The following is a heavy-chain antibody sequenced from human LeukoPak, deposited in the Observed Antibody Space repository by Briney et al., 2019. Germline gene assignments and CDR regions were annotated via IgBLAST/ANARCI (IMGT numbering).Heavy chain of an antibody. CDR1: GFTFSSYW. V-gene: IGHV3-74*01. D-gene: IGHD5-18*01. CDR3: ARDLDTVSRNSPDY. J-gene: IGHJ4*02. Sequence: TGGSLRLSCAASGFTFSSYWMHWVRQAPGKGLVWASRINTDGSSTSYADSVKGRFTISRDNAKNTLYLQMNSLRAEDTAVYYCARDLDTVSRNSPDYWGQGTLVTVSS. CDR2: INTDGSST.